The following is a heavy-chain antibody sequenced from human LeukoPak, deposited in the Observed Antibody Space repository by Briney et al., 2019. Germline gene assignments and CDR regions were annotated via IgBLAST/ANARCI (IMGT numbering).Heavy chain of an antibody. Sequence: SVKVSCKASGGTFSSYAISWVRQAPGQGLEWMGGIIPIFGTANYAQKFQGRVTITADESTSTAYMELSRLRSDDTAVYYCARGRYFDWLCLYWGQGTLVTVSS. V-gene: IGHV1-69*13. CDR1: GGTFSSYA. CDR3: ARGRYFDWLCLY. D-gene: IGHD3-9*01. J-gene: IGHJ4*02. CDR2: IIPIFGTA.